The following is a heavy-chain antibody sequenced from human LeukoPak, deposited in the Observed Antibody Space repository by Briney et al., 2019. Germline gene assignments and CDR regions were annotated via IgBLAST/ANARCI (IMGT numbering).Heavy chain of an antibody. D-gene: IGHD3-16*01. V-gene: IGHV3-11*06. J-gene: IGHJ4*02. CDR1: GFTFSDYY. CDR3: AGGGPRNYLDY. Sequence: GGSLRLSCAASGFTFSDYYMSWIRQAPGKGLEGVSYISSSSSYTNYADSVKGRFTISRDNAKNSLYLQMNSLRAEDTAVYYCAGGGPRNYLDYWGQGTLVTVSS. CDR2: ISSSSSYT.